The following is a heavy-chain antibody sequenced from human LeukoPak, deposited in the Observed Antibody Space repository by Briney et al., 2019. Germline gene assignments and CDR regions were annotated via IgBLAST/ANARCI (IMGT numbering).Heavy chain of an antibody. CDR2: IYTSGST. V-gene: IGHV4-4*07. J-gene: IGHJ4*02. CDR1: GGSISSHY. CDR3: ARVSYYYGSGSYLVDY. Sequence: SETLSLTCTVSGGSISSHYWSWIRQPAGKGLEGIGRIYTSGSTNYNPSLKSRVTMSVDTSKNQFSLKLSSVTAADTAVYYCARVSYYYGSGSYLVDYWGQGTLVTVSS. D-gene: IGHD3-10*01.